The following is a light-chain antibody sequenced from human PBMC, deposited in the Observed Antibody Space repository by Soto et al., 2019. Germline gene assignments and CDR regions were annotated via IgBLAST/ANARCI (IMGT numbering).Light chain of an antibody. CDR3: SSYTRSNTVL. CDR2: DVS. V-gene: IGLV2-14*03. Sequence: QSVLTQPASVSGSPGQSITISCTGTSSDVGGYDFVSWYQHHPGKAPKLMIYDVSDRPLGVSNRFSGSKSGNTASLTISGLQTEDEADYYCSSYTRSNTVLFGGGTKLTVL. CDR1: SSDVGGYDF. J-gene: IGLJ2*01.